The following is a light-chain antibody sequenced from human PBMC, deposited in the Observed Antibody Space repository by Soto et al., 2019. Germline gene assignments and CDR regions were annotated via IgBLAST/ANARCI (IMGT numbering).Light chain of an antibody. CDR1: QTVNSDY. Sequence: EIVLTQSPGTLSLSPGETATLSCRASQTVNSDYLAWFQQRPGQAPRLLIFATSRRATDIPDRFSGSGSGTDFTLAIRRMATADFALYYCHQFGYSPRTFCQGTKVDIK. J-gene: IGKJ1*01. CDR2: ATS. CDR3: HQFGYSPRT. V-gene: IGKV3-20*01.